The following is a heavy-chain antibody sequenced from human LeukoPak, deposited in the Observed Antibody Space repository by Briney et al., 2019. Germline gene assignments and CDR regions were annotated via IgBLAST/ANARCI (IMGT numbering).Heavy chain of an antibody. CDR1: GFAFSDHY. J-gene: IGHJ3*02. D-gene: IGHD3-9*01. CDR2: IRSRAQSYTT. Sequence: PGGSLRLSCAASGFAFSDHYMDWVRQAPGKGLEWVARIRSRAQSYTTNYAASVEGRFTISRDDLQNLLYLQMNSLKIEDSAVYQCVRGQSRLGDSFDIWGQGTLVTVSS. V-gene: IGHV3-72*01. CDR3: VRGQSRLGDSFDI.